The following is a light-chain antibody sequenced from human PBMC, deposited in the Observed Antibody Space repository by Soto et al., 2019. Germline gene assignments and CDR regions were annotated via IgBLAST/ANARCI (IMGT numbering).Light chain of an antibody. CDR2: EVS. V-gene: IGLV2-14*01. J-gene: IGLJ2*01. CDR1: SSDVGGYKY. Sequence: QSVLTQPASVSGSPGQSITISCTGTSSDVGGYKYLSWYQQHPDKAPKLIIFEVSNRPSRISSRFSGSKSGNTASLTISGLQAEDEADYYCASYTSSSTTEIFGRGTKVTVL. CDR3: ASYTSSSTTEI.